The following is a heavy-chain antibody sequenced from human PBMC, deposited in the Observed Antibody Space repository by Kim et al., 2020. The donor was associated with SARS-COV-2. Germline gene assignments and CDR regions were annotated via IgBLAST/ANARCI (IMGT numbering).Heavy chain of an antibody. J-gene: IGHJ1*01. D-gene: IGHD3-9*01. CDR1: GYTFTHYA. Sequence: ASVKVSCKASGYTFTHYAIHWVRQAPGQRRERMGWVNAGNGDTKYAQKFQGRVSFTRDTSASTAYMELISLRSEDTAVYYCARGVLTGYSESFQHWGQGTLVTVSS. CDR3: ARGVLTGYSESFQH. CDR2: VNAGNGDT. V-gene: IGHV1-3*01.